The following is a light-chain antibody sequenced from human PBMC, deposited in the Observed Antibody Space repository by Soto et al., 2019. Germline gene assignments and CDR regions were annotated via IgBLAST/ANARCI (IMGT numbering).Light chain of an antibody. V-gene: IGLV2-8*01. CDR1: SSDVGAYNY. CDR2: EVN. J-gene: IGLJ1*01. Sequence: QSVLTQPASVSGSPGQSITISCTGTSSDVGAYNYVSWYQQHPDKAPKLMIYEVNKRPSGVPDRFSGSKSGNTASLTVSGLQAEDEDDYYCSSYAGSSNVFGTGTKVTVL. CDR3: SSYAGSSNV.